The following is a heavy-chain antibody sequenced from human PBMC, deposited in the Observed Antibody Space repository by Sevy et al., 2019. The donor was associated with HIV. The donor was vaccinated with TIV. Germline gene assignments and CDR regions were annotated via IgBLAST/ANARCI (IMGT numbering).Heavy chain of an antibody. CDR2: INSYSNYI. Sequence: GGSLRLSCAASGFTFSTYSMNWVRQPPGKGLEWVSSINSYSNYIYYADSLKGRFTISRDNAKNSLYLQMNSLRPEDTAIYYCARDRGEILSSAFDYWGQGTLVTVSS. J-gene: IGHJ4*02. CDR1: GFTFSTYS. V-gene: IGHV3-21*01. D-gene: IGHD3-16*01. CDR3: ARDRGEILSSAFDY.